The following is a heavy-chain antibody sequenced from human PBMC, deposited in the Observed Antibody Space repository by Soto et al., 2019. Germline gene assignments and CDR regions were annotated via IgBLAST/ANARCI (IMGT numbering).Heavy chain of an antibody. CDR1: GFTFSSYG. V-gene: IGHV3-30*18. Sequence: QVQLVESGGGVVQPGRSLRLSCAASGFTFSSYGMHWVRKAPGKGLEWVAVISYDGSNKYYADSVKGRFTISRDNSKNTLYLQMNSLRAEDTAVYYCAKDPLRTMTTVVTPPDYWGQGTLVTVSS. J-gene: IGHJ4*02. D-gene: IGHD4-17*01. CDR3: AKDPLRTMTTVVTPPDY. CDR2: ISYDGSNK.